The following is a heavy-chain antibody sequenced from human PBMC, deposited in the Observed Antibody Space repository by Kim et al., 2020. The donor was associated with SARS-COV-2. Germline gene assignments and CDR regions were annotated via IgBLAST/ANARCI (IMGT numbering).Heavy chain of an antibody. CDR3: ASGRRTMFGVVTIPTLDY. Sequence: SETLSLTCTVSGGSISSYYWNWIRQRPGKGLEWIWYSCYSWSTNSNPSLKSRLTISVDTSKNQFSLKLSSVTATDTAVYYCASGRRTMFGVVTIPTLDYWGQGTPVTVSS. J-gene: IGHJ4*02. CDR1: GGSISSYY. D-gene: IGHD3-3*01. CDR2: SCYSWST. V-gene: IGHV4-59*13.